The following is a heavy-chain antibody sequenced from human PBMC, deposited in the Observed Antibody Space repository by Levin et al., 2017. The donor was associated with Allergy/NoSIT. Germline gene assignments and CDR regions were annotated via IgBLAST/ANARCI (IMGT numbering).Heavy chain of an antibody. Sequence: ASGPTLVKPTQTLTLTCIFSGFSLSTSGVRVSWIRQPPGKALEWLGRIDWDDDKFYSTSLKTRLTISKDTSKNQVVLTMTNMDPGDTATYYCARMGVGLGVDYWGQGTLVTVSS. CDR1: GFSLSTSGVR. V-gene: IGHV2-70*04. D-gene: IGHD1-26*01. CDR2: IDWDDDK. CDR3: ARMGVGLGVDY. J-gene: IGHJ4*02.